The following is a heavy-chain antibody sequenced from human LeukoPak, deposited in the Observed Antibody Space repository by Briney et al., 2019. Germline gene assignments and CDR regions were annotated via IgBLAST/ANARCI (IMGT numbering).Heavy chain of an antibody. D-gene: IGHD3-22*01. CDR3: ARVDYYDSSGYSRFLDYYMDV. J-gene: IGHJ6*03. V-gene: IGHV3-48*01. CDR1: GFTISSYS. Sequence: GGSLRLSCAASGFTISSYSMNWVRQAPGKGLEWVSYISSSSSTIYYADSVKGRFTISRDNAKNSLYLQMNSLRAEDTAVYYCARVDYYDSSGYSRFLDYYMDVWGKGTTVTVSS. CDR2: ISSSSSTI.